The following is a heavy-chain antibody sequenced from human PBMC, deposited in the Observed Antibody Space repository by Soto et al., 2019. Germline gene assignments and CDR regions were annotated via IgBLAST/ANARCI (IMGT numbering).Heavy chain of an antibody. CDR3: ARRSNRQEGVTKVATLFDH. Sequence: EVHLVQSGANVKKPGESLKISCQGSGYSFTNYWVGWVRQMPGKGLEWMGIIYPGDSDTKYSPSFQGQVTISADKSISTAYLQWASLQASDTAMYYCARRSNRQEGVTKVATLFDHWGQGTLVTVSS. V-gene: IGHV5-51*01. CDR2: IYPGDSDT. J-gene: IGHJ4*02. CDR1: GYSFTNYW. D-gene: IGHD4-17*01.